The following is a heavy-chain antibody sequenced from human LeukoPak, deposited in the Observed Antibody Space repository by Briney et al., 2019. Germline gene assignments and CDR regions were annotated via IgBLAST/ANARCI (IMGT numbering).Heavy chain of an antibody. CDR2: ISSSSMYT. Sequence: GGSLRLSCAASGFIFSHHSMNWLRQAPGKGLEWVSTISSSSMYTFYVESVKGRFTISRDNAKNSLHLLMNSLRVEDTGVYYCARVRTYSNSYYDFDPWGQGTLVTVSS. CDR3: ARVRTYSNSYYDFDP. V-gene: IGHV3-21*01. J-gene: IGHJ5*02. D-gene: IGHD6-13*01. CDR1: GFIFSHHS.